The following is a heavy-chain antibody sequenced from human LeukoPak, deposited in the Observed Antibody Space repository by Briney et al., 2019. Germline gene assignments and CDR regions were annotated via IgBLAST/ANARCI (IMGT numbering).Heavy chain of an antibody. CDR1: GGTFSSYA. D-gene: IGHD3-22*01. CDR3: ARDLLSTNVYYYDSSGYPRGYFDY. J-gene: IGHJ4*02. V-gene: IGHV1-69*04. CDR2: IIPILGIA. Sequence: SVKVSCKASGGTFSSYAISWVRQAPGQGLEWMGRIIPILGIANYAQKFQGRVTITADKSTSTAYMELSSLRSEDTAVYYCARDLLSTNVYYYDSSGYPRGYFDYWGQGTLVTVSS.